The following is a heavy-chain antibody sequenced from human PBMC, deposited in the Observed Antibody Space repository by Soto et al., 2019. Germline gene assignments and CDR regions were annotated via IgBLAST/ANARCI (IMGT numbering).Heavy chain of an antibody. CDR3: ARNDSSSWSPAFDY. CDR1: GGSISSYY. V-gene: IGHV4-59*01. D-gene: IGHD6-13*01. CDR2: IYYSGST. Sequence: SETLSLTCTVSGGSISSYYWSWIRQPPGKGLEWIGYIYYSGSTNYNPSLKSRVTISVDTSKNQFSLKLSSVTAADTAVYYCARNDSSSWSPAFDYWGQGTRVTVSS. J-gene: IGHJ4*02.